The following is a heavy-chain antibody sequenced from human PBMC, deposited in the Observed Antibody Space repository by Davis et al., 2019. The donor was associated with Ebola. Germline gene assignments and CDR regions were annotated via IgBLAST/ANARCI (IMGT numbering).Heavy chain of an antibody. D-gene: IGHD6-19*01. CDR1: GFVFRNYV. CDR3: ARDPDTSGYYSWFDP. J-gene: IGHJ5*02. CDR2: LGTSADT. Sequence: GGSLRLSCAASGFVFRNYVMSWVRQAPGKGLEWVSTLGTSADTYYADSVKGRFTISRDNSNNALYLQMNGLRVDDTAVYYCARDPDTSGYYSWFDPWGQGTPVTVSS. V-gene: IGHV3-23*01.